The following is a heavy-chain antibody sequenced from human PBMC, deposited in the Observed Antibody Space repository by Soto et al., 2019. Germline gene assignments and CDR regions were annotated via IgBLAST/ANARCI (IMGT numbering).Heavy chain of an antibody. J-gene: IGHJ6*02. CDR3: ARDQGKQWLVRMDV. D-gene: IGHD6-19*01. V-gene: IGHV3-7*01. Sequence: GGSLRLSCAASGFTFSSYWMSWVRQAPGKGLEWVANIKQDGSEKYYVDSVKGRFTISRDNAKNSLYLQMNSLRAEDTAVYYCARDQGKQWLVRMDVWGQGTTVTVSS. CDR1: GFTFSSYW. CDR2: IKQDGSEK.